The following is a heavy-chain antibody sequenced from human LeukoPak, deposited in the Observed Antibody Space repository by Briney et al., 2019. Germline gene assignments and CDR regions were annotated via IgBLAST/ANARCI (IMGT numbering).Heavy chain of an antibody. D-gene: IGHD2-15*01. CDR2: ISYDGSNK. J-gene: IGHJ2*01. CDR3: ARERLRYFDL. V-gene: IGHV3-30*03. Sequence: PGGSLRLSCIASGFTFGNFGMHWVRQAPGKGLEWVTLISYDGSNKQYGDSVKGRFIISRDNSMSTLYLQMNSLRPEDTAVYFCARERLRYFDLWGRGTLASVSS. CDR1: GFTFGNFG.